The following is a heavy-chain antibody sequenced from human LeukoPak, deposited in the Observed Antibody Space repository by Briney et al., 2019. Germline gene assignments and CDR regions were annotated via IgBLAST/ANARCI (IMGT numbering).Heavy chain of an antibody. V-gene: IGHV4-38-2*02. D-gene: IGHD5-18*01. CDR3: ARDVQDTAMGRFDY. CDR1: GYSISSGYY. J-gene: IGHJ4*02. CDR2: IYHSGNT. Sequence: SSETLSLTCTVSGYSISSGYYWGWIRQPPGKGLEWIGSIYHSGNTYHNPSLKSRVTISVDTSKNQFSLKLSSVTAADTAVYYCARDVQDTAMGRFDYWGQGTLVTVSS.